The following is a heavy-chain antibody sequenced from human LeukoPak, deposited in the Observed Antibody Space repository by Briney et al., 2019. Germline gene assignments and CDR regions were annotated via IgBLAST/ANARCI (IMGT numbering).Heavy chain of an antibody. V-gene: IGHV4-39*07. CDR3: ARDSSSWLGGWGY. CDR1: GGSISSSSYY. D-gene: IGHD6-13*01. Sequence: SETLSLTCTVSGGSISSSSYYWGWIRQPPGKGLEWIGSIYYSGSTYYNPSLKSRVTISVDTSKNQFSLKLSSVTAADTGVYYCARDSSSWLGGWGYWGQGTLVTVSS. CDR2: IYYSGST. J-gene: IGHJ4*02.